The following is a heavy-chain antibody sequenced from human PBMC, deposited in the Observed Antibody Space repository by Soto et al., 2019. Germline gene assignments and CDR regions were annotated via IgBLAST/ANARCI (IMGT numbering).Heavy chain of an antibody. V-gene: IGHV1-69*01. D-gene: IGHD2-15*01. CDR1: GGTFSSYA. CDR2: IIPIFGTA. Sequence: QVQLVQSGAEVKKPGSSVKVSCKASGGTFSSYAISWVRQAPGQGLEWMGGIIPIFGTANYAQKFQGRVTITADESTSKAYMELSSLRSEDTAVYYCARCSGGSCYSEKYYYYGMDVWGQGTTVTVSS. CDR3: ARCSGGSCYSEKYYYYGMDV. J-gene: IGHJ6*02.